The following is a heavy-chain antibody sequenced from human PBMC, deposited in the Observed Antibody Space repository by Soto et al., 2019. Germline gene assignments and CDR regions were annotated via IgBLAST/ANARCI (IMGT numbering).Heavy chain of an antibody. CDR2: ISYDGSNK. V-gene: IGHV3-30-3*01. CDR3: ARVYSSSWYDY. CDR1: GFTFSSYA. D-gene: IGHD6-13*01. Sequence: GGSLRLSCAASGFTFSSYAMHWVRQAPGKGLEWVAVISYDGSNKYYADSVKGRFTISRDNSKNTLYLQMNSLRAEDTAVYYCARVYSSSWYDYWGQGTLVTVSS. J-gene: IGHJ4*02.